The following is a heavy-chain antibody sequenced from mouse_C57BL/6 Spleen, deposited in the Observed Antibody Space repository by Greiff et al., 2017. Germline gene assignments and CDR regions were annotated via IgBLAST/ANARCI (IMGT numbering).Heavy chain of an antibody. D-gene: IGHD1-1*01. CDR2: IDPSDSET. CDR1: GYTFTSYW. J-gene: IGHJ2*01. CDR3: ARDYYYGSSYVGYFDY. V-gene: IGHV1-52*01. Sequence: VQLQQPGAELVRPGSSVKLSCKASGYTFTSYWMHWVKQRPIQGLEWIGNIDPSDSETHYNQKFKDKATLTVDKSSSTAYMQLSSLTSEDSAVYYCARDYYYGSSYVGYFDYWGQGTTLTVSS.